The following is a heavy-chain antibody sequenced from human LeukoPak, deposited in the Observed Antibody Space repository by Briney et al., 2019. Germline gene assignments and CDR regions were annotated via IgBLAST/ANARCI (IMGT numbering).Heavy chain of an antibody. J-gene: IGHJ4*02. CDR3: ASSGSGGIAVAGRNY. CDR2: IRYDGSNK. Sequence: PGGSLRLSCAASGFTFSSYGMHWVRQAPGKGLEWVAFIRYDGSNKYYADSVKGRFTISRDNAKNSLYLQMNSLRAEDTAVYYCASSGSGGIAVAGRNYWGQGTLVTVSS. V-gene: IGHV3-30*02. D-gene: IGHD6-19*01. CDR1: GFTFSSYG.